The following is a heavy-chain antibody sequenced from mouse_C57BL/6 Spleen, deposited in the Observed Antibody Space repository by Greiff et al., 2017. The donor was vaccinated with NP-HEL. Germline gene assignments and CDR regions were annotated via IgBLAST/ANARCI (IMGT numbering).Heavy chain of an antibody. CDR3: AREGITPYAMDY. V-gene: IGHV1-59*01. D-gene: IGHD1-1*01. CDR1: GYTFTSYW. CDR2: IDPSDSYT. Sequence: QVQLQQPGAELVRPGTSVKLSCKASGYTFTSYWMHWVKQRPGQGLEWIGVIDPSDSYTNYNQKFKGKATLTVDTSSSTAYMQLSSLTSEDSAVYYCAREGITPYAMDYWGQRTSVTVSS. J-gene: IGHJ4*01.